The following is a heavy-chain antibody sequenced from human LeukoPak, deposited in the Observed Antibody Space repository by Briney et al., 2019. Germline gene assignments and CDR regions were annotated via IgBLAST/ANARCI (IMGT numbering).Heavy chain of an antibody. Sequence: SETLSLTCTVSGYSISSGYYWGWIRQPPGKGLEWIGSIYHSGSTYDNPSLKSRVTISVDTSKNQFSLKLSSVTAADTAVYYCAREDIVVVPAAPSPYNWFDPWGQGTLVTVSS. V-gene: IGHV4-38-2*02. CDR1: GYSISSGYY. CDR3: AREDIVVVPAAPSPYNWFDP. D-gene: IGHD2-2*01. CDR2: IYHSGST. J-gene: IGHJ5*02.